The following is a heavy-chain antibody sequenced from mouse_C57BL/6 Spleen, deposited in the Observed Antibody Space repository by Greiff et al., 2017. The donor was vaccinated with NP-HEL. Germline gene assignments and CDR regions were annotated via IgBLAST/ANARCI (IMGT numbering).Heavy chain of an antibody. D-gene: IGHD2-2*01. CDR2: ISSGGDYI. Sequence: EVQRVESGEGLVKPGGSLKLSCAASGFTFSSYAMSWVRQTPEKRLEWVAYISSGGDYIYYADTVKGRFTISRDNARNTLYLQMSSLKSEDTAMYYCTRDYGYDGNYYAMDYWGQGTSVTVSS. J-gene: IGHJ4*01. CDR3: TRDYGYDGNYYAMDY. CDR1: GFTFSSYA. V-gene: IGHV5-9-1*02.